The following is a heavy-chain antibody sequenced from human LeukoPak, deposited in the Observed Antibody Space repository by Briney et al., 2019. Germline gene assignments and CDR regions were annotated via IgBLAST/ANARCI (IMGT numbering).Heavy chain of an antibody. V-gene: IGHV3-23*01. J-gene: IGHJ4*02. Sequence: GGSLRLSCAASGFTFSSYAMSWVRQAPGKGLEWVSAISGSGGSTYYADYVKGRFTISRDNSKNTLYLQMNSLRAEDTAVYYCAKSTYYYFWSGYFYYFDYWGQGTLVTVSS. D-gene: IGHD3-3*01. CDR2: ISGSGGST. CDR3: AKSTYYYFWSGYFYYFDY. CDR1: GFTFSSYA.